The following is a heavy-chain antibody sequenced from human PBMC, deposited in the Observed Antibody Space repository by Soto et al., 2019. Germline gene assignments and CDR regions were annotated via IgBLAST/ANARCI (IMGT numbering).Heavy chain of an antibody. Sequence: KESGPTLVKPTQTLTLTCTFSGFSLSNSAVGVGWIRQPPGKALEWLALIYWDDDKRYSPSLKSRLTITKDTSKNQVDLTMTNMNPLDTATYYCAVTSCGFNWQRRRWDSLGQGTLVTVSS. CDR3: AVTSCGFNWQRRRWDS. J-gene: IGHJ4*02. CDR2: IYWDDDK. D-gene: IGHD5-18*01. CDR1: GFSLSNSAVG. V-gene: IGHV2-5*02.